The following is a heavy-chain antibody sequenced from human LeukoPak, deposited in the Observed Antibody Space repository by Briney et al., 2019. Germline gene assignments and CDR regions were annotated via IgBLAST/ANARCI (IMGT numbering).Heavy chain of an antibody. J-gene: IGHJ3*01. D-gene: IGHD2-2*01. CDR1: GGPISNYY. CDR2: MYYSGST. V-gene: IGHV4-59*08. Sequence: PSETLSLTCTVSGGPISNYYWSWIRQPPGKGLEWIGYMYYSGSTNYNPSLESRVTISGNTSKNQFSLKLSSVTAADTAVYYCARSPCTSASCPRRNVFDVWGQGTVVTVSS. CDR3: ARSPCTSASCPRRNVFDV.